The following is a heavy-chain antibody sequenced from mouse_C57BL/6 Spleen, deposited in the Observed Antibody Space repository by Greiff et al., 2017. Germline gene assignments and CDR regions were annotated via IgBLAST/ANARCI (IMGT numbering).Heavy chain of an antibody. CDR2: RSYDGSN. Sequence: SGPGLVKPSQSLSLTCSFTGYSITSGYYWNWLRQFPGNKLEWMAYRSYDGSNNSHPSLKNRISITLDTSKNQFFLKLNSVTTEDTATYYCARSSGPAWFAYWGQGTLVTVSA. J-gene: IGHJ3*01. D-gene: IGHD3-2*02. CDR1: GYSITSGYY. V-gene: IGHV3-6*01. CDR3: ARSSGPAWFAY.